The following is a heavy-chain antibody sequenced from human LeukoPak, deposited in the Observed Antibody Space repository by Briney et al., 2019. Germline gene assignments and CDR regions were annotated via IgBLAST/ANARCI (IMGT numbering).Heavy chain of an antibody. Sequence: SGPTLVNPTQTLTLTCTFSGFSLSTSGVGVGWIRQPPGKALEWLALIYWDDNKRYSPSLKSRLTITKDTSKNQVVLTMTNMDPVDTATYYCAHSLRFLEWLPPGAYYYYYMDVWGKGTTVIVSS. V-gene: IGHV2-5*02. J-gene: IGHJ6*03. CDR1: GFSLSTSGVG. CDR3: AHSLRFLEWLPPGAYYYYYMDV. D-gene: IGHD3-3*01. CDR2: IYWDDNK.